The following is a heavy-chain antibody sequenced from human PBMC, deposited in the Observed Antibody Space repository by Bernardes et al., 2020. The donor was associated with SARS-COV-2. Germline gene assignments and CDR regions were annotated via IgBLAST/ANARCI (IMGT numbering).Heavy chain of an antibody. D-gene: IGHD3-10*01. J-gene: IGHJ4*02. V-gene: IGHV5-51*01. CDR1: GYSFSSYW. CDR2: IFPGDSQV. CDR3: ARWFVTGDPVGFDS. Sequence: GESLKISCKGFGYSFSSYWVAWVRQTPDKGLEWMGIIFPGDSQVQYNPSLRGHVTISADKFIETIYLEWSSLKSSDTAIYYCARWFVTGDPVGFDSWGQGTLVTVSS.